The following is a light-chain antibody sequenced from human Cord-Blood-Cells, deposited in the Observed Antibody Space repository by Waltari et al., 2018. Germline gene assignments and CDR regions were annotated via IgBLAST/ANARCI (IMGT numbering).Light chain of an antibody. CDR3: QQYNNWPPYT. J-gene: IGKJ2*01. Sequence: EIVMTHSPATLSVSPGGRATLSCRASQRVSSNLAWYQQKPGQAPRLLIDGASTRATGIPARFSGSGSGTEFTLTISSLQSEDFAVYYCQQYNNWPPYTFGQGTKLEIK. CDR2: GAS. CDR1: QRVSSN. V-gene: IGKV3-15*01.